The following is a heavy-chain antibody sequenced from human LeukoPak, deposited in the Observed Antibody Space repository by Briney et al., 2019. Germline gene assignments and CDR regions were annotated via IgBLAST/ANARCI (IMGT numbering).Heavy chain of an antibody. CDR1: GFTFSNAW. V-gene: IGHV3-33*08. Sequence: GGSLRLSCAASGFTFSNAWMTWVRQAPGKGLEWVAVIWYDGSNKYYADSVKGRFTISRDNSKNTLYLQMNSLRAEDTAVYYCARGAPTVTNDWGQGTLVTVSS. D-gene: IGHD4-17*01. CDR3: ARGAPTVTND. CDR2: IWYDGSNK. J-gene: IGHJ4*02.